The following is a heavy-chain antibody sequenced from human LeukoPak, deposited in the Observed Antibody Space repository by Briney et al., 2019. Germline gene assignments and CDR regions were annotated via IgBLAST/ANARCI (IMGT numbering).Heavy chain of an antibody. CDR2: ISGGGGST. J-gene: IGHJ4*02. CDR1: GFTFSSYA. CDR3: AKDAAASYDSSGYYFDY. Sequence: GGSLRLSCAASGFTFSSYAMSWVRQAPGKGLEWVSAISGGGGSTYYADSVKGRFTISRDNSKNTLYLQMNSLRAEDTAVYYCAKDAAASYDSSGYYFDYWGQGTLVTVSS. D-gene: IGHD3-22*01. V-gene: IGHV3-23*01.